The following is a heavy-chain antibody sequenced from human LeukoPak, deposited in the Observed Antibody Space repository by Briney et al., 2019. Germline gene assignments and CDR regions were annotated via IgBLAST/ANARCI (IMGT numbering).Heavy chain of an antibody. CDR3: GRDRPSRDGYNYVGALDY. CDR2: ISAYNGNT. V-gene: IGHV1-18*01. Sequence: ASVKVSCKASGYTFTTYGITWVRQAPGQGLEWMGWISAYNGNTNYAQKFQGRVTMTIDTSTSTAYMELRSLKSDDTAVYYCGRDRPSRDGYNYVGALDYWGQGTLVTVSS. D-gene: IGHD5-24*01. CDR1: GYTFTTYG. J-gene: IGHJ4*02.